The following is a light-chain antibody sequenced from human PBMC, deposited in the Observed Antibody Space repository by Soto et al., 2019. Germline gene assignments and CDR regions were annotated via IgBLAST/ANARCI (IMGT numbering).Light chain of an antibody. Sequence: DIQMTQSPSSLSASVRDRVTITCRASQSISSSLNWYQQKPGKAPKLLIYAASSLQSGVPSRFSGSGSGTDFTVTISSLQTEDFATYYCQQCYITPRTFGQGTKVEIK. CDR1: QSISSS. J-gene: IGKJ1*01. CDR3: QQCYITPRT. CDR2: AAS. V-gene: IGKV1-39*01.